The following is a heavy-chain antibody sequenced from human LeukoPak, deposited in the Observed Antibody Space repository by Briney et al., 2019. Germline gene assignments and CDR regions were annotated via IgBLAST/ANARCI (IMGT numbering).Heavy chain of an antibody. CDR2: ITPSGDST. D-gene: IGHD2-8*01. V-gene: IGHV1-46*01. Sequence: ASVKVSCKASGYIFTNYYLHWVRQAPGHGLEWMGIITPSGDSTTYAQNFRGRVTMTTDTSTSTVYMVLSSLRSDDAAVYYCARDKGMRGSNYYFHYWGQGSLVTVSS. CDR1: GYIFTNYY. CDR3: ARDKGMRGSNYYFHY. J-gene: IGHJ4*02.